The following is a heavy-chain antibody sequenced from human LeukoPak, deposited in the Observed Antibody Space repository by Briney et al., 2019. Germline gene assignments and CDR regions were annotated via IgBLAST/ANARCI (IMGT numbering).Heavy chain of an antibody. CDR3: ASWGSGSYYVDY. J-gene: IGHJ4*02. CDR1: GYTFTGYY. V-gene: IGHV1-2*06. Sequence: ASVKVSCKASGYTFTGYYMHWVRQAPGQGVEWMGRINPNSGGTNYAQKFQGRVTMTRDTSISTACMELSRLRSDDTAVYYCASWGSGSYYVDYWGQGTLVTVSS. D-gene: IGHD3-10*01. CDR2: INPNSGGT.